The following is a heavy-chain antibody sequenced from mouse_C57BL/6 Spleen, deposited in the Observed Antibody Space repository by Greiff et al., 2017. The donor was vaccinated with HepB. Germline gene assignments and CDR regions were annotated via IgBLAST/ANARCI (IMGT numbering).Heavy chain of an antibody. D-gene: IGHD2-4*01. J-gene: IGHJ3*01. CDR2: IYPGDGDT. CDR3: ASFYDYGSWFAY. CDR1: GYAFSSYW. V-gene: IGHV1-80*01. Sequence: VKLQESGAELVKPGASVKISCKASGYAFSSYWMNWVKQRPGKGLEWIGQIYPGDGDTNYNGKFKGKATLTADKSSSTAYMQLSSLTSEDSAVYFCASFYDYGSWFAYWGQGTLVTVSA.